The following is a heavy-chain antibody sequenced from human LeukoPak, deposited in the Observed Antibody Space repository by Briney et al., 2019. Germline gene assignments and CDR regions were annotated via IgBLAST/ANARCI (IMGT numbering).Heavy chain of an antibody. CDR3: ARAGHVLRYFDWQRGFDY. Sequence: SETLSLTCAVYGGSFSGYYWSWIRQPPGKGLEWIGYIYYSGSTNYNPSLKSRVTISVDTSKNQFSLKLSSVTAADTAVYYCARAGHVLRYFDWQRGFDYWGQGTLVTVSS. D-gene: IGHD3-9*01. CDR1: GGSFSGYY. V-gene: IGHV4-59*01. J-gene: IGHJ4*02. CDR2: IYYSGST.